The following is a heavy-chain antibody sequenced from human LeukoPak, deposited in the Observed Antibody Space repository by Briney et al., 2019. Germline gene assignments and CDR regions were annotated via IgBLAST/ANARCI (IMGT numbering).Heavy chain of an antibody. CDR1: GFTFSNAW. D-gene: IGHD6-19*01. J-gene: IGHJ4*02. V-gene: IGHV3-7*01. CDR2: IKQDGSEK. CDR3: ARDSSGPDY. Sequence: PGGSLRLSCAASGFTFSNAWMSWVRQAPGKGLEWVANIKQDGSEKNYVDSVKGRFTISRDNAKNSLFLQMNSLRAEDTAVYFCARDSSGPDYWGQGTLVTVSS.